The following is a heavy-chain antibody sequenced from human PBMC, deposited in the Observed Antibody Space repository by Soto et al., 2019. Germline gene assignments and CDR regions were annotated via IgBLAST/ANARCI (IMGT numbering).Heavy chain of an antibody. CDR1: GYTFTGYY. D-gene: IGHD2-21*02. V-gene: IGHV1-2*04. J-gene: IGHJ6*02. CDR2: INPNSGGT. CDR3: ARVGLAGDSLSYGMDV. Sequence: ASVKVSCKASGYTFTGYYMHWVRQAPGQGLEWMGWINPNSGGTNYAQKFQGWVTMTRDTSISTAYMELSRLRSDDTAVYYCARVGLAGDSLSYGMDVWGQGTTVNVSS.